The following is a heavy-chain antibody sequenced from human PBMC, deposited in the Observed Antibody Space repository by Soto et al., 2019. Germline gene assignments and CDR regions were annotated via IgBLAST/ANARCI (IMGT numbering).Heavy chain of an antibody. D-gene: IGHD2-2*01. CDR3: ARSPPSPMDYYGMDV. Sequence: QVQLVQSGAEVKKPGASVKVSCKASGYTFTSYAMHWVRQAPGQRLEWMGWINAGNGNTKYSQKFQGRVTITRDTSASTAYMELGSLRSEDTAVYYCARSPPSPMDYYGMDVWGQGTTVTVSS. V-gene: IGHV1-3*01. CDR1: GYTFTSYA. J-gene: IGHJ6*02. CDR2: INAGNGNT.